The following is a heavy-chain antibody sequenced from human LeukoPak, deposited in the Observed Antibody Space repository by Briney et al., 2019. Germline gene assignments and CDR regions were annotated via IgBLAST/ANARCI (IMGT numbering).Heavy chain of an antibody. J-gene: IGHJ5*02. D-gene: IGHD4-17*01. Sequence: SVKVSRKTSGGTFNNSAISWVRQAPGQGLEWLGGIMPLFGTQGYAQNFQGRVTITKDEHTRTVHWEMTSLTSGDTAVSYCARDVHGDYGSGWFDPWGQGTLVSVSS. CDR2: IMPLFGTQ. CDR1: GGTFNNSA. CDR3: ARDVHGDYGSGWFDP. V-gene: IGHV1-69*05.